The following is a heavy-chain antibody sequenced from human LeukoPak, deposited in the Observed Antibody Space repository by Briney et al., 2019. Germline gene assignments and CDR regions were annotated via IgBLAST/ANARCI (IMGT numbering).Heavy chain of an antibody. CDR3: ARGGKSGYSYGYLHRTTSLDY. D-gene: IGHD5-18*01. V-gene: IGHV4-39*07. CDR1: GGSISSSSYY. CDR2: IYYSGST. Sequence: SETLSLTCTVSGGSISSSSYYWGWIRQPPGKGLEWIGSIYYSGSTNYNPSLKSRVTISVDTSKNQFSLKLSSVTAADTAVYYCARGGKSGYSYGYLHRTTSLDYWGQGTLVTVSS. J-gene: IGHJ4*02.